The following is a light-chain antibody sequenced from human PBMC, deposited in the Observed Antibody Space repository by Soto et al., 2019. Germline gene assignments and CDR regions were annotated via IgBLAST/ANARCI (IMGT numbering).Light chain of an antibody. V-gene: IGKV3-20*01. CDR3: QQYGSPTWT. J-gene: IGKJ1*01. CDR1: QSVSSSY. CDR2: GAS. Sequence: GLAQSPGTLSLSPRERATLSCRASQSVSSSYLAWYQQKPGQAPRLLIYGASSRATGIPDRFSGSGSGTDFTLTISRLEPEDFAVYYCQQYGSPTWTFGQGTKVDIK.